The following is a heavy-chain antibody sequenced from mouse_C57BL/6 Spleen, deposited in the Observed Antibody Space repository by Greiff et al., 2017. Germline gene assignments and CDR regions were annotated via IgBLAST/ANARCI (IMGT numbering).Heavy chain of an antibody. D-gene: IGHD2-4*01. Sequence: QVQLQQSGAELVRPGASVKLSCKASGYTFTDYYINWVKQRPGQGLEWIARIYPGSGNTYYNEKFKGKATLTAEKSSSTAYMQLSSLTSEDSAVYFVARRYYDYDYFDYWGQGTTLTVSS. CDR2: IYPGSGNT. V-gene: IGHV1-76*01. J-gene: IGHJ2*01. CDR3: ARRYYDYDYFDY. CDR1: GYTFTDYY.